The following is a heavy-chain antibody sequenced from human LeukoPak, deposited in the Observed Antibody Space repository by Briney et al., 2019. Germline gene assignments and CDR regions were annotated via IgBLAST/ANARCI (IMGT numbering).Heavy chain of an antibody. CDR1: GYEFSSYG. D-gene: IGHD3-16*02. Sequence: ASVKVFCKASGYEFSSYGISWVRQAPGQGLEWMGWISAYNGKTKYAEKFQGRLTMTTETSTSTAHMELRSLTSADTAVYYCAKDSPRDDYVRGSYRYSRRGLDIWGQGTLVTASS. V-gene: IGHV1-18*01. CDR2: ISAYNGKT. CDR3: AKDSPRDDYVRGSYRYSRRGLDI. J-gene: IGHJ3*02.